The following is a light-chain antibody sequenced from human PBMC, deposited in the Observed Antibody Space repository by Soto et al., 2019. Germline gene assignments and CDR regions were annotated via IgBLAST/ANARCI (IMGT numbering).Light chain of an antibody. Sequence: DIQMTQSPSTLSASVGDSVTITCRASQSISSWLAWYQQKPGKAPKLLIYDASSLESGVPSRFSGSGSGTEFTLAFSSLEPDDFATYYFQQYNSDSWAFGQGTKVQIK. V-gene: IGKV1-5*01. CDR2: DAS. J-gene: IGKJ1*01. CDR3: QQYNSDSWA. CDR1: QSISSW.